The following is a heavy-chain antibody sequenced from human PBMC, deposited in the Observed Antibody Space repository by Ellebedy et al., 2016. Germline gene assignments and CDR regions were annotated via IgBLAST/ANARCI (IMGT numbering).Heavy chain of an antibody. D-gene: IGHD2-2*03. CDR1: GGSISSYY. CDR3: ARALDIAYFDY. CDR2: IYYSGRT. V-gene: IGHV4-59*01. J-gene: IGHJ4*02. Sequence: SETLSLTCTVSGGSISSYYWNWIRQPPGKGLEWIGYIYYSGRTNYSPSLRSRVTISLDTSKNQFSPKLSSVTAADTAIYYCARALDIAYFDYWGLGALVTVSS.